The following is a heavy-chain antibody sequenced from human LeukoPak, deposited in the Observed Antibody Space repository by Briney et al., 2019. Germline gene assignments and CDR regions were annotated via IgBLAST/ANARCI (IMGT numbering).Heavy chain of an antibody. D-gene: IGHD6-19*01. CDR3: ARGLVAGSIDY. V-gene: IGHV4-34*01. CDR2: INHSGST. Sequence: SETLSLTCAVYGGSFSGYYWSWIRQPPGKGLEWIGEINHSGSTNYNPSLKSRVTISVDTSKNQFSLKLSSVTAADTAVYYFARGLVAGSIDYCGQGTLVTVSS. CDR1: GGSFSGYY. J-gene: IGHJ4*02.